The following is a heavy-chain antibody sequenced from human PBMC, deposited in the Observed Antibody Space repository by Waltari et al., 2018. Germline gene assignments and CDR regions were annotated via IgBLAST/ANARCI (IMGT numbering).Heavy chain of an antibody. CDR2: ISYDGSNK. Sequence: QVQLVESGGGVVQPGRSLRLSCAASGSTFSSYGMHWVRQAPGKGLEWVAVISYDGSNKYYADSVKGRFTISRDNSKNTLYLQMNSLRAEDTAVYYCAKDTEYDSSDWGQGTLVTVSS. CDR3: AKDTEYDSSD. D-gene: IGHD3-22*01. V-gene: IGHV3-30*18. CDR1: GSTFSSYG. J-gene: IGHJ4*02.